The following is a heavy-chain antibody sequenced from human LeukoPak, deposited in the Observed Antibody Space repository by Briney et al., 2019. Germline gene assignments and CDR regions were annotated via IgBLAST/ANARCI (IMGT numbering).Heavy chain of an antibody. CDR3: ARATWDPNYYYYMDV. CDR1: GFTLSSYT. V-gene: IGHV3-21*01. J-gene: IGHJ6*03. D-gene: IGHD1-26*01. Sequence: GGSLRLSCAASGFTLSSYTMNWVRQAPGKGLEWVSSISSSSSYIYYADSVKGRFTVSRDNARNSLYLQMNSLRAEDTAVYYCARATWDPNYYYYMDVWGKGTTVTISS. CDR2: ISSSSSYI.